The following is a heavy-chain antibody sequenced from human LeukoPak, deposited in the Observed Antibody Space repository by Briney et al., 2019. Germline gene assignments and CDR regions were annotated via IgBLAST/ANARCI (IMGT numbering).Heavy chain of an antibody. J-gene: IGHJ4*02. CDR3: ARGSRYDSSGYHADY. CDR2: IYHGGST. Sequence: PSQTLSLTCAVSGGSISSGGYSWSWIRQPPGKGLEWIGYIYHGGSTYYNPSLKSRVTISVDRSKNQFSLKLSSVTAADTAVYCCARGSRYDSSGYHADYWGQGTLVTVSS. D-gene: IGHD3-22*01. CDR1: GGSISSGGYS. V-gene: IGHV4-30-2*01.